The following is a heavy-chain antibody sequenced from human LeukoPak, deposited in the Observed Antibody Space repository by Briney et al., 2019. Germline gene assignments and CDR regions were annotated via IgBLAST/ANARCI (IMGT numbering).Heavy chain of an antibody. V-gene: IGHV1-18*01. Sequence: ASVKLSSKASGYTFISYRISWVRQAPGQGLEWMGWISAYNGNTNYAQKLQGRVTMTTDTSTSTAYMELRSLRSDDTAVYYCARDLEASRDGYYYYGMDVWGQGTTVTVSS. D-gene: IGHD2-2*01. CDR3: ARDLEASRDGYYYYGMDV. J-gene: IGHJ6*02. CDR1: GYTFISYR. CDR2: ISAYNGNT.